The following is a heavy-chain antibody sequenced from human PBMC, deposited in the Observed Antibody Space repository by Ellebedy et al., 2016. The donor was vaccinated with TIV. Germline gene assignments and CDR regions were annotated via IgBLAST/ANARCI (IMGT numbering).Heavy chain of an antibody. Sequence: GESLKISXAASGFTFSSYSMNWVRQAPGKGLEWVSYISSSSSYIYYADSVKGRFTISRDNAKNSLYLQMNSLRDEDTAVYYCARSWGIVGGMTDYWGQGTLVTVSS. D-gene: IGHD1-26*01. J-gene: IGHJ4*01. CDR1: GFTFSSYS. V-gene: IGHV3-21*05. CDR2: ISSSSSYI. CDR3: ARSWGIVGGMTDY.